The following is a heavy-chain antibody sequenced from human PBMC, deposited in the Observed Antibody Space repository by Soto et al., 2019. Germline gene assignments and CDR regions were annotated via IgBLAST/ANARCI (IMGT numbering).Heavy chain of an antibody. V-gene: IGHV4-39*01. D-gene: IGHD3-10*01. Sequence: SLTCTVSGGSISRSSYYWGWIRQPPGKGLEWIGSIYYSGSTYYNPSLKSRVTISVDTSKNQFSLKLSSVTAADTAVYYCARHPYYYGSGVWFDPWGQGTLVTVSS. CDR2: IYYSGST. CDR3: ARHPYYYGSGVWFDP. J-gene: IGHJ5*02. CDR1: GGSISRSSYY.